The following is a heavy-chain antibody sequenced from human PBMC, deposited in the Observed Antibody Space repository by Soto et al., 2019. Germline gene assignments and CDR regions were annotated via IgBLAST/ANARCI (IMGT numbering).Heavy chain of an antibody. CDR3: AKDRGLTTVTELDY. D-gene: IGHD4-17*01. CDR1: GFTFSSYG. CDR2: ISYDGSNK. J-gene: IGHJ4*02. V-gene: IGHV3-30*18. Sequence: GSLRLSCAASGFTFSSYGMHWVRQAPGKGLEWVAVISYDGSNKYYADSVKGRFTISRDNSKNTLYLQMNSLRAEDTAVYYCAKDRGLTTVTELDYWGQGTLVTVSS.